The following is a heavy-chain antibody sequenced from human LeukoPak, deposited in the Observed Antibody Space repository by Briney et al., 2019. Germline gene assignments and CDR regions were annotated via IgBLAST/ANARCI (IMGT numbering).Heavy chain of an antibody. CDR2: IYYSGST. D-gene: IGHD5-18*01. CDR1: AGSIGSSSYY. CDR3: ARTSRGYSYGLSY. J-gene: IGHJ4*02. Sequence: SETLSLTCTVSAGSIGSSSYYWGWIRQPPGRGLELSGSIYYSGSTYYNPALKSRVTIFVDTSKNQFFLKLSSVTAADTAVYYCARTSRGYSYGLSYWGQGTLVTVSS. V-gene: IGHV4-39*01.